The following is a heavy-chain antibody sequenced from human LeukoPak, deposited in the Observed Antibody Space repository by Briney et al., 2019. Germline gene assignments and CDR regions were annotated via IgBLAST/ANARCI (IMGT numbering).Heavy chain of an antibody. Sequence: GGSLSLSCAASGFTFSTAWKSWVRRAPARGLERVSVISANSGATYYADSVKGRFTISRVNAKNTLYLQMNNLRGEYTALYYCSKAGDTNYYRYGDYGGQGSLVTVSS. V-gene: IGHV3-23*01. D-gene: IGHD5-18*01. J-gene: IGHJ4*02. CDR2: ISANSGAT. CDR1: GFTFSTAW. CDR3: SKAGDTNYYRYGDY.